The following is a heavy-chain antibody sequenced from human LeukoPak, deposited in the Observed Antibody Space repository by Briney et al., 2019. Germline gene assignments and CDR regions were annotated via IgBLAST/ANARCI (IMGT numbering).Heavy chain of an antibody. J-gene: IGHJ4*02. D-gene: IGHD4-23*01. CDR1: GYSFTDYY. CDR2: IRSDSGAT. V-gene: IGHV1-2*02. Sequence: ASVKVSGKASGYSFTDYYIHWMRQAPGQGLEWMGWIRSDSGATEYAQKFQGRVTITRDTSITTAYMQLTSLTSDDTAVYYCARDPPTSVEFDYWGQGTLVTVSS. CDR3: ARDPPTSVEFDY.